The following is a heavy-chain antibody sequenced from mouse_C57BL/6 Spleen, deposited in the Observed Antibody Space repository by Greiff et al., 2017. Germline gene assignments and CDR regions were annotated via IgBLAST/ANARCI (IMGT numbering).Heavy chain of an antibody. V-gene: IGHV1-53*01. CDR1: GYTFTSYW. Sequence: VQLQQPGTELVKPGASVKLSCKASGYTFTSYWMHWVKQRPGQGLEWIGNINPSNGGTNYDEKFKSKATLTVDKSSRTAYMQLSSLTSEDSAVYYCARDYGSSYWFAYWGQGTLVTVSA. J-gene: IGHJ3*01. CDR2: INPSNGGT. D-gene: IGHD1-1*01. CDR3: ARDYGSSYWFAY.